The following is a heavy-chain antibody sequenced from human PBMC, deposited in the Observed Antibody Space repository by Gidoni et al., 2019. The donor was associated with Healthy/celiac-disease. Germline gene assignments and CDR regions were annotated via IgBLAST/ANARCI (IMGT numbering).Heavy chain of an antibody. CDR1: GFPFSSYS. CDR3: ARDSTIFGVVDY. V-gene: IGHV3-48*01. Sequence: EVQLVQSGGGLVQPGASLRLSCAAAGFPFSSYSMNWVRQAPGKGLEWVSYISSSSSTIYYADSGKGRFTNSRDNAKNSLYLQMNSLRAEDTAVYYCARDSTIFGVVDYWGQGTLVTVSS. D-gene: IGHD3-3*01. CDR2: ISSSSSTI. J-gene: IGHJ4*02.